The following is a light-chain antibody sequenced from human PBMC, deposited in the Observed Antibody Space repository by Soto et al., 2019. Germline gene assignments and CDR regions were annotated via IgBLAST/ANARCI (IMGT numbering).Light chain of an antibody. CDR1: QDIRND. CDR3: QYLNSFPLT. J-gene: IGKJ4*01. V-gene: IGKV1-6*01. Sequence: AIQMTQSPSSLSASVGDRVTITCRASQDIRNDLAWYQQKPGKPPKVLIYGASTLQSGVPSRFGGSRSGTDFTLTITSLQPEDFAAYYCQYLNSFPLTFGGGTKVELK. CDR2: GAS.